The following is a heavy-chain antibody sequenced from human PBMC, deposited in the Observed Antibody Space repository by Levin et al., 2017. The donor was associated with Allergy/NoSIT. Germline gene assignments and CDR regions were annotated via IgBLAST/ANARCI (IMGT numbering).Heavy chain of an antibody. Sequence: SVKVSCKASGGTFSSYAISWVRQAPGQGLEWMGGIIPIFGTANYAQKFQGRVTITADESTSTAYMELSSLRSEDTAVYYCARGVSGYVVFFDYWGQGTLVTVSS. CDR3: ARGVSGYVVFFDY. V-gene: IGHV1-69*13. J-gene: IGHJ4*02. D-gene: IGHD3-22*01. CDR2: IIPIFGTA. CDR1: GGTFSSYA.